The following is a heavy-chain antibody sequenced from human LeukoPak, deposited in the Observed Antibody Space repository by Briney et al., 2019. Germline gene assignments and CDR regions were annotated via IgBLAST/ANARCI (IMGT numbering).Heavy chain of an antibody. Sequence: GASVKVSCKVSGYTLTELSMHWVRQAPGKGLEWMGGFDPEGGETIYAQKFQGRVTMTEDTSTDTAYMELSSLRSEDTAVYYCATAHYYDSSGYPDYWGQGTLVTVSS. J-gene: IGHJ4*02. V-gene: IGHV1-24*01. CDR1: GYTLTELS. CDR2: FDPEGGET. CDR3: ATAHYYDSSGYPDY. D-gene: IGHD3-22*01.